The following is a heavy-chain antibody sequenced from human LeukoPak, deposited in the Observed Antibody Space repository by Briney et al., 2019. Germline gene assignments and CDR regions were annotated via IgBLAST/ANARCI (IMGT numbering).Heavy chain of an antibody. D-gene: IGHD2-21*02. V-gene: IGHV3-7*01. Sequence: GGSLRLSCAASGFTFISYWMGWVRQAPGKRPEWVANMNIDGSEKYYADSVKGRFTISRDNARNSVYLQMNGLRVEDTAVYYCARGHIVVVTAAFDIWGQGTMVTVSS. CDR3: ARGHIVVVTAAFDI. J-gene: IGHJ3*02. CDR2: MNIDGSEK. CDR1: GFTFISYW.